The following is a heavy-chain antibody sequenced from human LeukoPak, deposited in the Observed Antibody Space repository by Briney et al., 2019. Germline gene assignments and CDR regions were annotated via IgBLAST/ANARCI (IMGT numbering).Heavy chain of an antibody. D-gene: IGHD3-10*01. Sequence: PSETLSLTCTVSSGSISTSNYYWGWVRQPTGKALEWIGNIFYSGSTYYSPSLKSRVTISLDTSRNQFSLKLNSVTAADTAVYYCAMVRGPETRFDPWGQGTLVTVSS. J-gene: IGHJ5*02. CDR2: IFYSGST. V-gene: IGHV4-39*07. CDR1: SGSISTSNYY. CDR3: AMVRGPETRFDP.